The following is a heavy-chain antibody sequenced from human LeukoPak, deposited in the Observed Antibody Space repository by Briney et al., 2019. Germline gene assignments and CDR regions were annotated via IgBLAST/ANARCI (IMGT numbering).Heavy chain of an antibody. CDR3: ARERSSSSWYYYYYGMDV. D-gene: IGHD6-13*01. V-gene: IGHV1-18*01. J-gene: IGHJ6*02. Sequence: ASVKVSCKASGYTFTSYGISWVRQAPGRGLEWMGWISAYNGNTNYAQKLQGRVTMTTDTSTSTAYMELRSLRSDDTAVYYCARERSSSSWYYYYYGMDVWGQGTTVTVSS. CDR2: ISAYNGNT. CDR1: GYTFTSYG.